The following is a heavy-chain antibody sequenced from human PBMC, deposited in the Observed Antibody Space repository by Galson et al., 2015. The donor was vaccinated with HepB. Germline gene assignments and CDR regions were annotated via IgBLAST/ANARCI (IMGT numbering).Heavy chain of an antibody. J-gene: IGHJ4*02. V-gene: IGHV3-30*04. CDR1: GFTFSSYA. CDR3: ARTGEVVVVLIPFDY. CDR2: ISYDGSNK. Sequence: SLRLSCAASGFTFSSYAMHWVRQAPGKGLEWVAVISYDGSNKYYADSVKGRFTISRDNSKNTLYLQMNSLRAEDTAVYYCARTGEVVVVLIPFDYWGQGTLVTVSS. D-gene: IGHD3-22*01.